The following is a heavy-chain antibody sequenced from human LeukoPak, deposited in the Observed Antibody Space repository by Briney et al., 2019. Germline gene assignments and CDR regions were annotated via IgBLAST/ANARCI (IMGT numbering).Heavy chain of an antibody. Sequence: ASVKVSCKASGYTFTSYGISWVRQAPGQGLEWMGWISAYNGNTNYAQKLQGRVTMTTDTSTSTAYMELRSLRSDDTAVYYCARDGSFQLRLGIFDYWGQGTLVTVSS. CDR1: GYTFTSYG. CDR2: ISAYNGNT. D-gene: IGHD3-10*01. CDR3: ARDGSFQLRLGIFDY. V-gene: IGHV1-18*01. J-gene: IGHJ4*02.